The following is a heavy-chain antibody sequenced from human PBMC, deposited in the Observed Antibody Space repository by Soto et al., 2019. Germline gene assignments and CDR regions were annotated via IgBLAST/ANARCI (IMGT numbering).Heavy chain of an antibody. CDR3: ARYYCIGNSGDRTNWCDT. Sequence: SETLSLTCIVSGGSINDFYWSWIRQPPGKCLEWIGYIHHTVGTNYDPSLKSRVTMSLDTSKSQVSLTLNSVTAADTAVYDCARYYCIGNSGDRTNWCDTWGQGXLVTVSS. CDR2: IHHTVGT. CDR1: GGSINDFY. V-gene: IGHV4-59*01. D-gene: IGHD3-10*01. J-gene: IGHJ5*02.